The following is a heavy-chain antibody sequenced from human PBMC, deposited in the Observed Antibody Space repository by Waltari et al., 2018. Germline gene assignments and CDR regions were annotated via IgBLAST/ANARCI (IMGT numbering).Heavy chain of an antibody. CDR1: GGSFSGYH. CDR3: ARASYYYDSSGYWY. V-gene: IGHV4-34*01. J-gene: IGHJ4*02. D-gene: IGHD3-22*01. Sequence: QVQLQQWGAGLLKPSETLSLTCAVYGGSFSGYHWSWIRQPPGKGLEWIGEINHSGSTNYNPSLKSRVTISVDTSKNQFSLKLSSVTAADTAVYYCARASYYYDSSGYWYWGQGTLVTVSS. CDR2: INHSGST.